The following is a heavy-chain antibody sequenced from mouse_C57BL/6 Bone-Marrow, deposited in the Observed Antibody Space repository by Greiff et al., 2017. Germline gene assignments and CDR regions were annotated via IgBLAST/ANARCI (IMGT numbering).Heavy chain of an antibody. Sequence: VQRVESGAELVKPGASVKISCKASGYAFSSYWMNWVKQRPGKGLEWIGQIYPGDGDTNYNGKFKGKATLTADKSSSTAYMQLSSLTSEDSAVYFCARSTTVVATDFDYWGQGTTLTVSS. CDR1: GYAFSSYW. V-gene: IGHV1-80*01. D-gene: IGHD1-1*01. CDR3: ARSTTVVATDFDY. J-gene: IGHJ2*01. CDR2: IYPGDGDT.